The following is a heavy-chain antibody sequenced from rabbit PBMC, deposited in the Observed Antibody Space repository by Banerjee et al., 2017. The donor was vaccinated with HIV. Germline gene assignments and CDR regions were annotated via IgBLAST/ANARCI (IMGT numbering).Heavy chain of an antibody. V-gene: IGHV1S40*01. D-gene: IGHD6-1*01. Sequence: QSLEESGGDLVKPGASLTLTCTASGFSFSSSDYMCWVRQAPGKGLEWIGIIYPGFGITDYASWVNGRFTISSDNAQNTVDLQMNSLTAADTATYFCARSRYYTYGYAGYAPLNLWGPGTLVTVS. CDR1: GFSFSSSDY. CDR2: IYPGFGIT. CDR3: ARSRYYTYGYAGYAPLNL. J-gene: IGHJ4*01.